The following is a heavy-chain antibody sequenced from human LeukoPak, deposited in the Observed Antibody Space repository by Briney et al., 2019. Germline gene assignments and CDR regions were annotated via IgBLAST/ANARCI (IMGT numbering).Heavy chain of an antibody. Sequence: GTSLRLSCAASGFTFISYAIHWVRQAPGKGLEWVAVISFHGTDSFYADSVKGRFTISRDNSKNTLYLQMNSLRAKDTAVYYGAPKSEPTRSFDIWGQGTMVTVSS. CDR1: GFTFISYA. CDR2: ISFHGTDS. CDR3: APKSEPTRSFDI. J-gene: IGHJ3*02. D-gene: IGHD1-26*01. V-gene: IGHV3-30*04.